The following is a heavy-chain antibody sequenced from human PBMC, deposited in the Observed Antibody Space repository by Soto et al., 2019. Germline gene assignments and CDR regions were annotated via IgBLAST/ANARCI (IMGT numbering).Heavy chain of an antibody. D-gene: IGHD2-21*02. Sequence: GESLKIYCKGSGYSFTSYWIGWVRQMPGKGLEWMGIIYPGDSDTRYSPSFQGQVTISADKSISTAYLQWSSLKASDTAMYYCARVGMGVTTNYYYYYMDVCGKGTTVTVSS. J-gene: IGHJ6*03. CDR1: GYSFTSYW. V-gene: IGHV5-51*01. CDR2: IYPGDSDT. CDR3: ARVGMGVTTNYYYYYMDV.